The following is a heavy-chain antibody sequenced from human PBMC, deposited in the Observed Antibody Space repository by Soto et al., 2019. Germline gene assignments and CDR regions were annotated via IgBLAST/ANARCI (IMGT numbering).Heavy chain of an antibody. CDR3: ARDIATTTWGIDY. Sequence: QVQLVQSGAEVKKPGASVKVSCKASGYSFTNYFMHWVRQAPGQGLEWVGTIKTSGGRTSSAQNLKGRGTMIRDTSTSTVYMELSRLRSEDTAVYYCARDIATTTWGIDYWGQGTLVTVSS. V-gene: IGHV1-46*03. CDR1: GYSFTNYF. CDR2: IKTSGGRT. D-gene: IGHD6-13*01. J-gene: IGHJ4*02.